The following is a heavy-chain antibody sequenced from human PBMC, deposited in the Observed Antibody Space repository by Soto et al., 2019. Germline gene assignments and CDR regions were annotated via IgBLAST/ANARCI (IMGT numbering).Heavy chain of an antibody. J-gene: IGHJ4*02. CDR1: GFSFSTST. Sequence: EVQLVKSGGGLVKPGGSLRLSCAASGFSFSTSTMNWVRQAPGKGLEFVSSIGRTGIDRYYIDSVKGRFTISRDNAQNSLYLQMNSLRAEDTALYYCVCDDNRRFWGQGTLVTVSS. D-gene: IGHD1-1*01. CDR3: VCDDNRRF. V-gene: IGHV3-21*01. CDR2: IGRTGIDR.